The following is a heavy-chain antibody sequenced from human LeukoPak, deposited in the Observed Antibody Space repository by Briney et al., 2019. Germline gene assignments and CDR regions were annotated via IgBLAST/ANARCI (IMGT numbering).Heavy chain of an antibody. V-gene: IGHV4-39*07. CDR2: VYYPGSP. CDR3: ARLPTYYYGSGSYYQPANYYYYYYGMDV. CDR1: GGSISAIPYY. Sequence: SETLSLTCTISGGSISAIPYYWGWIRQPPGKGLEWIGSVYYPGSPYYSPSLKTRVTISVDTPKNQFSLKLSSVTAADTAVYYCARLPTYYYGSGSYYQPANYYYYYYGMDVWGQGTTVTVSS. D-gene: IGHD3-10*01. J-gene: IGHJ6*02.